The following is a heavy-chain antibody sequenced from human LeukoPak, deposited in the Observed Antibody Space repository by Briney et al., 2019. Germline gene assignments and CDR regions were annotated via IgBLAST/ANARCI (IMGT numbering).Heavy chain of an antibody. CDR2: ISGSGGGT. D-gene: IGHD6-13*01. CDR1: GFTFSSYG. CDR3: AKIITAAGIAY. Sequence: GGSLRLSCAASGFTFSSYGMSWVRQAPGKGLEWVSSISGSGGGTYYADSVKGRSTISRDNPKNTLYLQMNSLRADDTAIYYCAKIITAAGIAYWGQGTLVTVSS. V-gene: IGHV3-23*01. J-gene: IGHJ4*02.